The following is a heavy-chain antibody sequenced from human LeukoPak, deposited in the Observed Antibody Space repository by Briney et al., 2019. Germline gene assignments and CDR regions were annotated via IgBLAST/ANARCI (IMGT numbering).Heavy chain of an antibody. Sequence: GESLKISCKGSGYSFTSYWIGWVRQMPGKGLEWMGIIYPGDSDTRYSPSFQGQVTISADKSISTAYLQWSSLKASDTAMYYCASHQAVARTSWYFDLWGRGTLVTVSS. D-gene: IGHD6-19*01. CDR1: GYSFTSYW. J-gene: IGHJ2*01. CDR2: IYPGDSDT. CDR3: ASHQAVARTSWYFDL. V-gene: IGHV5-51*01.